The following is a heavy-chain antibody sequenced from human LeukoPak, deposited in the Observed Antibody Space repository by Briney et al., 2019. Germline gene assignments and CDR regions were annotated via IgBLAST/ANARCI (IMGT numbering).Heavy chain of an antibody. CDR1: GFTFSRYW. D-gene: IGHD1-26*01. CDR2: INSDGSST. CDR3: VRVGSDSGSYYDY. J-gene: IGHJ4*02. V-gene: IGHV3-74*01. Sequence: GGPLRLSCAASGFTFSRYWMQWVRQAPGKGLVWVSRINSDGSSTSYADSVKGRFTTSRDNAKSTLYLQMNSLRAEDAAVYYCVRVGSDSGSYYDYWGQGTLVTVSS.